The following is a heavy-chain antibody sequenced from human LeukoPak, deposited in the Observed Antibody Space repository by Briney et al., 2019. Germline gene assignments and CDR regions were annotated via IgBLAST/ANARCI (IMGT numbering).Heavy chain of an antibody. CDR3: ARGLPYYYDSSGYLNPPFDI. CDR1: GFTFSDYY. V-gene: IGHV3-11*04. Sequence: PGGSLRLSCAASGFTFSDYYMSWIRQAPGKGLEWVSYISSSGSTIYYADSVKGRFTISRDNAKNSLYLQMNSLRAGDTAVYYCARGLPYYYDSSGYLNPPFDIWGQGTMVTVSS. CDR2: ISSSGSTI. D-gene: IGHD3-22*01. J-gene: IGHJ3*02.